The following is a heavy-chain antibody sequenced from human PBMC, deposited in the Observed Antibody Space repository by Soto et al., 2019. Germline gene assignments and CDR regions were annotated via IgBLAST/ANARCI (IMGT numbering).Heavy chain of an antibody. CDR3: ARDASGYDLDY. D-gene: IGHD5-12*01. Sequence: QVQLVQSGAEVEKPGASVKVSCKASGYTFTSYYMHWVRQAPGQGLEWMGIINPSGGSTSYAQKFQGXXTXTXXTSTSTVYMELSSLRSEDTAVYYCARDASGYDLDYWGQGTLVTVSS. J-gene: IGHJ4*02. CDR1: GYTFTSYY. V-gene: IGHV1-46*03. CDR2: INPSGGST.